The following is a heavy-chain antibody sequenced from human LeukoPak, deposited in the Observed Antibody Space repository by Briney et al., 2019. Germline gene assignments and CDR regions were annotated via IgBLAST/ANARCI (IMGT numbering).Heavy chain of an antibody. D-gene: IGHD3-10*01. Sequence: PGGSLRLSCAASGFTFGSYWMHWVRQAPGKGPVWVSRISFDGSSTSYADSVKGRFTISRDNAKNTLYLQMNSLRAEDTAMYYCARVTAYYGSGRSLDYWGQGTLVTVSS. CDR3: ARVTAYYGSGRSLDY. CDR2: ISFDGSST. J-gene: IGHJ4*02. CDR1: GFTFGSYW. V-gene: IGHV3-74*01.